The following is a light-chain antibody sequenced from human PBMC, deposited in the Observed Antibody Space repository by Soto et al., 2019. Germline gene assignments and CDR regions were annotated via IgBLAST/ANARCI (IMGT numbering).Light chain of an antibody. CDR3: QPYGSSPT. V-gene: IGKV3-20*01. Sequence: EVVLTQSPGTLSLSPGERATLSCRTSQSISSGYLAWYQQEPGQAPVLLIDGASNRATGIPGRFSGNGSGTDFTLTISGLEPEDFAVYYCQPYGSSPTFCGVTKVDNK. J-gene: IGKJ4*01. CDR2: GAS. CDR1: QSISSGY.